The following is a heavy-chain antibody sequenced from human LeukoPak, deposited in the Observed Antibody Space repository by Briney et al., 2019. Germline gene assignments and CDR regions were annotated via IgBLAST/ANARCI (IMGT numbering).Heavy chain of an antibody. J-gene: IGHJ6*03. CDR3: ARSPYNWNYDSPMDV. CDR1: GGSISSYY. CDR2: IYYSGST. D-gene: IGHD1-7*01. V-gene: IGHV4-59*08. Sequence: SETLSLTCTVSGGSISSYYWSWIRQPPGKGLEWIGYIYYSGSTNYNPSLKSRVTISVDTSKNQFSLKLSSVTAADTAVYYCARSPYNWNYDSPMDVWGKGTTVTVSS.